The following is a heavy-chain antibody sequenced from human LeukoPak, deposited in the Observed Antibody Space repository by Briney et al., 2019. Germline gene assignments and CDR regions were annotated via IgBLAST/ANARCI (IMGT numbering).Heavy chain of an antibody. CDR3: ARDAFPWELLRWFDP. CDR1: GFTFSRYS. V-gene: IGHV3-21*01. D-gene: IGHD1-26*01. CDR2: ISSSSSSYI. Sequence: PGGSLRLSCAASGFTFSRYSMNWVRQAPGRGLEWVSSISSSSSSYIYYADSVKGRFTISRDNAKNSLYLQMNSLRAEDTAVYYCARDAFPWELLRWFDPWGQGTLVTVSS. J-gene: IGHJ5*02.